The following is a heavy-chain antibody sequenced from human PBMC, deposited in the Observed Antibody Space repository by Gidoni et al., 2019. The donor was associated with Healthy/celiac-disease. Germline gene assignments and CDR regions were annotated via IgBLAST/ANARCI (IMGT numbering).Heavy chain of an antibody. CDR3: ARDLRYYYGSFSRFDP. D-gene: IGHD3-10*01. V-gene: IGHV1-69*01. CDR2: IIPIFGTA. CDR1: GGTFSSYA. Sequence: QVQLVQSGAEVKKPGSSVKVSCKASGGTFSSYAISWVPQAPGQGLEWMGGIIPIFGTANYAQKVQGRVTITADESTSTAYMELSSLRSEDTAVYYCARDLRYYYGSFSRFDPWGQGTLVTVSS. J-gene: IGHJ5*02.